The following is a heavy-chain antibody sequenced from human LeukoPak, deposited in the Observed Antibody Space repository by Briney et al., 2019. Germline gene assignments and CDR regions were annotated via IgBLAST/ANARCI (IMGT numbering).Heavy chain of an antibody. CDR1: GASFSGHY. Sequence: PSETLSLTCAVYGASFSGHYWAWIRQPPGKGLEWIGEINHTGSTTYNPSLKSRVTMSVDTSKNRFSLKLNSVTAADTAVYYCARGRLRFLEMDVWGKGTMVTVSS. CDR3: ARGRLRFLEMDV. CDR2: INHTGST. J-gene: IGHJ6*04. V-gene: IGHV4-34*01. D-gene: IGHD3-3*01.